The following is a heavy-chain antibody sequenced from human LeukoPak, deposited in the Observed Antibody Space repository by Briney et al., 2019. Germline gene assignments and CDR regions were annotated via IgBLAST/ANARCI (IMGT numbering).Heavy chain of an antibody. Sequence: SETLSLTCAVYGGSFSGYYWGWIRQPPGKGLEWIGEINHSGSTNYNPSLKSQVTISVDTSKNQFSLKLSSVTAADTAVYYCAREGSHCSGGSCYFDYWGQGTLVTVSS. J-gene: IGHJ4*02. V-gene: IGHV4-34*01. CDR1: GGSFSGYY. D-gene: IGHD2-15*01. CDR3: AREGSHCSGGSCYFDY. CDR2: INHSGST.